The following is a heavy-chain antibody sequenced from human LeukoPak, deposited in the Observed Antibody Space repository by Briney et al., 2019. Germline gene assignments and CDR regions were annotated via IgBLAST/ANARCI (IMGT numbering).Heavy chain of an antibody. CDR2: ISSSSSYI. CDR1: GFTFSSYS. J-gene: IGHJ3*02. V-gene: IGHV3-21*05. CDR3: ARVRGAAAGYDAFDI. D-gene: IGHD6-13*01. Sequence: PGGSLRLSCAASGFTFSSYSMNWVRQAPGKGLEWVSYISSSSSYIYYADSVKGRFTISRDNAKNSLYLQMNSLRAEDTAVYYCARVRGAAAGYDAFDIWGQGTMVTVSS.